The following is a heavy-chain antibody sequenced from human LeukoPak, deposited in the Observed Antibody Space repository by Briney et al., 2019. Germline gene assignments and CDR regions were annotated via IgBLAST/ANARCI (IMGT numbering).Heavy chain of an antibody. CDR2: ISGSGGST. J-gene: IGHJ4*02. CDR1: GFTFSSYA. CDR3: AKEAPGGYDFWSGYDY. V-gene: IGHV3-23*01. Sequence: GGSLRLSCAASGFTFSSYAMSWVRQAPGKGLEWVSAISGSGGSTYYADSVKGRFTISRDNSKNTLYLQMNSLRAEDTAVYYCAKEAPGGYDFWSGYDYWGQGTLVTVSS. D-gene: IGHD3-3*01.